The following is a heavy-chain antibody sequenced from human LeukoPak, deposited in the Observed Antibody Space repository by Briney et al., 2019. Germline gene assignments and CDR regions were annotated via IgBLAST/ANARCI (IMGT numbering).Heavy chain of an antibody. J-gene: IGHJ6*03. CDR1: GFTFDDYG. CDR2: INWNGSST. V-gene: IGHV3-20*04. Sequence: PGGSLRLSCAASGFTFDDYGMSWVRQAPGKGLEWVSCINWNGSSTGYADSVKGRFTISRDNAKNSLYLQMNSLRAEDTALYYCARESRERYSSGWKYYYYYYYMDVWGKGTTVTVSS. CDR3: ARESRERYSSGWKYYYYYYYMDV. D-gene: IGHD6-19*01.